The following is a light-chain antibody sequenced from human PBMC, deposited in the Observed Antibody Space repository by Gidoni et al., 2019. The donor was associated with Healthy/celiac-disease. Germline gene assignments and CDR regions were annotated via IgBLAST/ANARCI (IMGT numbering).Light chain of an antibody. CDR3: AAWDDSLNGPNWV. V-gene: IGLV1-44*01. Sequence: QSVLTHPPSASGTPGQRGTISCSGSSSNIGSNTVNWYQQLPGTAPQLLIYSNNQRPSGVPDRFSGSKSGTSASLAISGLQSEDEADYYCAAWDDSLNGPNWVFGGGTKLTVL. J-gene: IGLJ3*02. CDR2: SNN. CDR1: SSNIGSNT.